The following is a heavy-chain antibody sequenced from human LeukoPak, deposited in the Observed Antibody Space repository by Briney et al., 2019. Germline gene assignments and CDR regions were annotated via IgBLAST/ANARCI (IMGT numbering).Heavy chain of an antibody. CDR3: TTDRVAYCGGDCYKTIDH. CDR2: IKSKTDGRTT. J-gene: IGHJ4*02. CDR1: GFTFRNAC. V-gene: IGHV3-15*01. Sequence: PGGSLRLSCAASGFTFRNACKSWVRQAPGKGLEWGVRIKSKTDGRTTDYAATVKGRFTISRDDSKHALYLQMNSLKTEDTAVYYCTTDRVAYCGGDCYKTIDHWGEGTLVTVSS. D-gene: IGHD2-21*02.